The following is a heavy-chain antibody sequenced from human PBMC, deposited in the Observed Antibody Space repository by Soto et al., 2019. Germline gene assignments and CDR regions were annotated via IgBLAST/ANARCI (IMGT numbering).Heavy chain of an antibody. D-gene: IGHD6-13*01. V-gene: IGHV1-58*01. CDR3: ARDLAAGDY. CDR1: GLTINSSS. Sequence: ASVKVSCKASGLTINSSSVQWVRQATGQGLEWIGWIVATSGNTNYAQKFQGRVTLTMDTSTRTVYMELSSLRFDDTAVYYCARDLAAGDYWGQGTLVTVSS. J-gene: IGHJ4*02. CDR2: IVATSGNT.